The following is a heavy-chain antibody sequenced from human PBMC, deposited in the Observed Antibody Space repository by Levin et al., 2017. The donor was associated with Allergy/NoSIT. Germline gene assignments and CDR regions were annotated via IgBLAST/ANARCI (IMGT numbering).Heavy chain of an antibody. J-gene: IGHJ6*02. D-gene: IGHD2-2*01. CDR2: INHSGST. V-gene: IGHV4-34*01. CDR3: ARVGGSDCSSTSCQVYGMDV. Sequence: GSLRLSCAVYGGSFSGYYWSWIRQPPGKGLEWIGEINHSGSTNYNPSLKSRVTISVDTSKNQFSLKLSSVTAADTAVYYCARVGGSDCSSTSCQVYGMDVWGQGTTVTVSS. CDR1: GGSFSGYY.